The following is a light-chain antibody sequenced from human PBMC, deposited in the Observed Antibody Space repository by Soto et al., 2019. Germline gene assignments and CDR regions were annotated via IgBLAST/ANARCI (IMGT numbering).Light chain of an antibody. CDR2: DAS. J-gene: IGKJ2*01. Sequence: EIVLTQSPATLSFSPGERATLSCRASQSVSSYLAWYQQKPGQAPRLLIYDASNRATGIPARFSGSGSGTDFPLTISSLEPEDFAVYDCQQRSNWPPYTFGQGTKLEIK. CDR1: QSVSSY. V-gene: IGKV3-11*01. CDR3: QQRSNWPPYT.